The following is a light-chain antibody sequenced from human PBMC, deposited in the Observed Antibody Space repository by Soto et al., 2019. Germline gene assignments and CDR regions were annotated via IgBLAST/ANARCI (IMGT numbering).Light chain of an antibody. CDR3: QQGYSTPRT. V-gene: IGKV1-39*01. Sequence: DIQMTQSPASLSASVGDRVTITCRASQSISSYLHWYQQKPGNAPKLLIYAASSLQSGVPSRFSGSGAGTDFTLTISSLQPEDFATYYCQQGYSTPRTFGQGTKVDIK. CDR2: AAS. J-gene: IGKJ1*01. CDR1: QSISSY.